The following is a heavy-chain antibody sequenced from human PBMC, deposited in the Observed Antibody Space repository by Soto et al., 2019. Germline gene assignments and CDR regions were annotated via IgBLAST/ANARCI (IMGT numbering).Heavy chain of an antibody. Sequence: QVQLKESGPGLVKASGTLSLTCTVSGGPISSYQWSWIRQPPGRGLEWIGNIYYSGSTYYNPSLRRXXPISLDTSKNQFSLQLSSVTAADTAVYYCARRDKEEYACDIWGQGTMVTISS. V-gene: IGHV4-59*08. D-gene: IGHD3-10*01. CDR2: IYYSGST. CDR3: ARRDKEEYACDI. J-gene: IGHJ3*02. CDR1: GGPISSYQ.